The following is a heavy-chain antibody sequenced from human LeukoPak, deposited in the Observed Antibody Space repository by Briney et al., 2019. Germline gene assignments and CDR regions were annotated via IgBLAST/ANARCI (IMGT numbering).Heavy chain of an antibody. CDR2: MNPNSGNT. V-gene: IGHV1-8*01. D-gene: IGHD6-6*01. Sequence: GASVKVSCKASGYTFTSYDINWVRQATGQGHEWMGGMNPNSGNTDYAQKFQGRVTMTRNTSISTAYMELSSLRSEHTAVYYCERATVRKSSIAAPYYFDYWGQGTLVTVSS. J-gene: IGHJ4*02. CDR3: ERATVRKSSIAAPYYFDY. CDR1: GYTFTSYD.